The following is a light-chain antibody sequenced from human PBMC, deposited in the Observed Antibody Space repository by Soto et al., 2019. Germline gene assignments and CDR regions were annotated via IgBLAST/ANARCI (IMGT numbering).Light chain of an antibody. CDR2: DAS. J-gene: IGKJ1*01. Sequence: DIQMTQSPSTLSAFVGDRVTITCRASQSIGRWLAWYQQKPGKAPRLLIYDASSLESGVPSRFSGSGSGTEFTLTISSLQPEDFATYYCQQSYSTPWTFGQGTKVDVK. V-gene: IGKV1-5*01. CDR3: QQSYSTPWT. CDR1: QSIGRW.